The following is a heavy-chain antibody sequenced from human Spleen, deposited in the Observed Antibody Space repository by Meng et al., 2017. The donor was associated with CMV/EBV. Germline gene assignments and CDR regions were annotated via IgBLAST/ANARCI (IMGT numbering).Heavy chain of an antibody. J-gene: IGHJ4*02. CDR3: ARHLSSSGWHGHFDY. D-gene: IGHD6-19*01. Sequence: KVSCKGSRYRFPTYWIDWVRQMPGKGLEWMGIIYPGDSDTRYSPSFQGQVTISADKFNNTAFLQWSSLKASDTAIYYCARHLSSSGWHGHFDYWGQGTLVTVSS. V-gene: IGHV5-51*01. CDR1: RYRFPTYW. CDR2: IYPGDSDT.